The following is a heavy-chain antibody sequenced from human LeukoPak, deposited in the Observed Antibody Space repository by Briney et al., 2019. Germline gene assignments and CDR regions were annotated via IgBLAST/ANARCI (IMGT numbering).Heavy chain of an antibody. V-gene: IGHV4-39*07. Sequence: PSETLSLTCTVSGGSVSSSSYYWGWIRQPPGKGLEWIGSIYYSGSTYYNPSLKSRVTISVDTSKNQFSLKLSSVTAADTAVYYCARAGLNWFDPWGQGTLVTVSS. CDR1: GGSVSSSSYY. J-gene: IGHJ5*02. CDR3: ARAGLNWFDP. CDR2: IYYSGST.